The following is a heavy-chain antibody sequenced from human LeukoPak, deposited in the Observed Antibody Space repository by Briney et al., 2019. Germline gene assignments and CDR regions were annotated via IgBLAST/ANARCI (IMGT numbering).Heavy chain of an antibody. Sequence: SETLSLTCNVSGASITTTSLYWGWIRQPPGKALEWIGSIYYSGSTYYNPSLKSRVTISVDTSKNQFSLKLSSVTAADTAVYYCARAVAGSYALRFDYWGQGTLVTVSS. D-gene: IGHD1-26*01. CDR1: GASITTTSLY. J-gene: IGHJ4*02. CDR2: IYYSGST. V-gene: IGHV4-39*07. CDR3: ARAVAGSYALRFDY.